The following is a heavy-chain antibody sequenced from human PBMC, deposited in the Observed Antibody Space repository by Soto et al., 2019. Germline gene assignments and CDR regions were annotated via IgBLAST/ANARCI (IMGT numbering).Heavy chain of an antibody. CDR3: VLVVPAASPPYYYYGMDV. CDR2: IIPIFGTA. CDR1: GGTFSSYA. Sequence: SVKVSCKASGGTFSSYAISWVRQAPGQGLEWMGGIIPIFGTANYAQKFQGRVTITADESTSTAYMELSSLRSEDTAVYYCVLVVPAASPPYYYYGMDVWGQGTTVTVSS. V-gene: IGHV1-69*13. D-gene: IGHD2-2*01. J-gene: IGHJ6*02.